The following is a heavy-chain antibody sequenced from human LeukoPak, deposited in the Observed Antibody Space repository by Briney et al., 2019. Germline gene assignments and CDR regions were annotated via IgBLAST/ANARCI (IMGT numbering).Heavy chain of an antibody. CDR2: IYHSGST. V-gene: IGHV4-4*02. D-gene: IGHD2-15*01. CDR3: ARRGYCSGGSCFPFDY. CDR1: GGSISSSNW. J-gene: IGHJ4*02. Sequence: ASGTLSLTCAVSGGSISSSNWWSWVRQPPGKGLEWIGEIYHSGSTNYNPSRKSRVTISVDRSKNQFSLRLSSVTAADTAVYYCARRGYCSGGSCFPFDYWGQGTLVTVSS.